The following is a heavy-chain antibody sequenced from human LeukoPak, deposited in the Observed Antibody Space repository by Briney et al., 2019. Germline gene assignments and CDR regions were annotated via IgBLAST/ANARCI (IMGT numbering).Heavy chain of an antibody. D-gene: IGHD3-22*01. CDR1: GGSISSSSYY. Sequence: SETLSLTCTVSGGSISSSSYYWGWIRQPPGKGLEWIGSIYYSGSTYYNPSLKSRVTISVDTSKNQFSLKLSSVTAADTAVYYCARAPGITMIAVENKDAFDIWGQGTMVTVSS. CDR3: ARAPGITMIAVENKDAFDI. V-gene: IGHV4-39*07. J-gene: IGHJ3*02. CDR2: IYYSGST.